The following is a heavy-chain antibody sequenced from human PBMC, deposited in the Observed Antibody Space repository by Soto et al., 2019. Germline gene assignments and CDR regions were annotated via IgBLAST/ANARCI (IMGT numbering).Heavy chain of an antibody. D-gene: IGHD2-21*01. Sequence: QLQLQESGPGLVKPSETLSLTCTVSGGSIITSTYYGAWIRQPPGKGLEWIGGIYYSGNTYHNPSLKSRVTISVDTSKNQLSLKLSSVTAADTAIYYCARQRDGGDEVNYWGQGILVTVSS. CDR1: GGSIITSTYY. CDR2: IYYSGNT. J-gene: IGHJ4*02. CDR3: ARQRDGGDEVNY. V-gene: IGHV4-39*01.